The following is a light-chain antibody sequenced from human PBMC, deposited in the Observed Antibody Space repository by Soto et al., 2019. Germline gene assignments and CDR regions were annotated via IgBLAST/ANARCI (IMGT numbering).Light chain of an antibody. CDR1: QSVGRN. J-gene: IGKJ3*01. CDR2: AAS. Sequence: EIVVTQSPGILSVSPGDRATLSCRASQSVGRNLAWYQQKPGQAPTLLIYAASTRATGLPARFSGSGSGRDFTLTISRLQSEDFAVYYCQEYSKWPLFTFGPGTRVDIK. V-gene: IGKV3-15*01. CDR3: QEYSKWPLFT.